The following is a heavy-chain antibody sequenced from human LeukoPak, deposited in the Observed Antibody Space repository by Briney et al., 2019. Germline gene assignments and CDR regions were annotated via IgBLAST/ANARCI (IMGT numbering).Heavy chain of an antibody. CDR2: ISYDGSNK. J-gene: IGHJ4*02. D-gene: IGHD6-19*01. Sequence: GGSLRLSCAASGFTFSSYGMHWVRQAPGKGLEWVAVISYDGSNKYYADSVKGRFTISRDNSKNTLYLQMNSLRAEDTPVYYYAKGSPGGWGIDYWGQGTLVTVSS. CDR1: GFTFSSYG. V-gene: IGHV3-30*18. CDR3: AKGSPGGWGIDY.